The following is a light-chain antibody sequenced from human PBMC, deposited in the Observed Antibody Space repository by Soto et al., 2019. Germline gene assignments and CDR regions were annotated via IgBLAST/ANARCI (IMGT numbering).Light chain of an antibody. CDR2: RAS. Sequence: DIQVTQSPSSLSASVGDRVTITCRASQSISRWLAWFQQKPGKAPKLLIYRASILQSGIPSRFSGSGSGTEFTLTITSLQPDDFATYYCQQYNTYSTFGQGTKVEIK. J-gene: IGKJ1*01. V-gene: IGKV1-5*03. CDR3: QQYNTYST. CDR1: QSISRW.